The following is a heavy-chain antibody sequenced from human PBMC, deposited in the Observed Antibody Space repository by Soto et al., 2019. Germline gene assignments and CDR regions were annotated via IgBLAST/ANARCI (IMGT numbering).Heavy chain of an antibody. D-gene: IGHD3-10*01. Sequence: QVQLVESGGGLVKPGGSLRLSCAASGLTFSDCYMNWIRQAPGKGLEWVSYISSSGSSINYAGSVKGRFTISRDNAKNSLYLKMSSLRAEDTAMYYCARVRFGEWGYAMDVWGQGTTVTVSS. J-gene: IGHJ6*02. V-gene: IGHV3-11*01. CDR1: GLTFSDCY. CDR3: ARVRFGEWGYAMDV. CDR2: ISSSGSSI.